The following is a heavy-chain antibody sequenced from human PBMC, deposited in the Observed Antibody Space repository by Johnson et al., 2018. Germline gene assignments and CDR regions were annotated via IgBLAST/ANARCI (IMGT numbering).Heavy chain of an antibody. CDR2: SYSDGRIT. CDR1: GFTFSSYW. V-gene: IGHV3-74*01. J-gene: IGHJ3*02. Sequence: VQLQESGGGLVQPGGSLRLSCVASGFTFSSYWMHWVRQDPGKGLVWVSRSYSDGRITNYAASVKGRLTISRDKAKTTRYLQKNSLGVEDTAFYYCASGSWSSGYYSRGAFETWGHGTMFTVSS. CDR3: ASGSWSSGYYSRGAFET. D-gene: IGHD3-22*01.